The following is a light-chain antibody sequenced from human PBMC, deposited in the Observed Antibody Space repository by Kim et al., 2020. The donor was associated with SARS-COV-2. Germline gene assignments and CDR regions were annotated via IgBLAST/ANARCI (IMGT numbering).Light chain of an antibody. CDR2: DAS. V-gene: IGKV3-11*01. CDR1: QGVSPY. J-gene: IGKJ4*01. CDR3: QQRSNWPLT. Sequence: EIVLTQSPATLSLSPGERATLSCRASQGVSPYLAWYQQKPGQAPRLLIYDASNRATGIPARFSGSGSGTDFTLTISSLEPEDFAVYYCQQRSNWPLTFGGGTKVDIK.